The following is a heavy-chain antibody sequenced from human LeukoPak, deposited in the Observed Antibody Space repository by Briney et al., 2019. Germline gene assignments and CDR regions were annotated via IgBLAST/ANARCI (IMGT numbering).Heavy chain of an antibody. CDR2: INPNSGGT. V-gene: IGHV1-2*02. Sequence: ASVKVSCKASGYTFTGYYMHWVRQAPGQGLEWMGWINPNSGGTNYGQKFQGRVTMTRDTSISTAYMELSRLRSDDTAVYYCARRPLSGYSSGWNTYYYYYMDVWGKGTTVTVSS. D-gene: IGHD6-19*01. J-gene: IGHJ6*03. CDR3: ARRPLSGYSSGWNTYYYYYMDV. CDR1: GYTFTGYY.